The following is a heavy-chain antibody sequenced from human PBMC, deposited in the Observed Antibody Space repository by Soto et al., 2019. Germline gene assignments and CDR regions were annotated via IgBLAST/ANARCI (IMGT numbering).Heavy chain of an antibody. D-gene: IGHD3-22*01. CDR1: GYSFTNYW. J-gene: IGHJ6*02. V-gene: IGHV5-51*01. CDR3: ARQKYYDSLRTDYGMDV. CDR2: IYPGDSDT. Sequence: GESLKISCQGSGYSFTNYWIAWVRQMPGKGLEWMGIIYPGDSDTRYSPPFQGQVTISADKSISTAYLQWSSLKASDTAMYYCARQKYYDSLRTDYGMDVWGQGTTVTVSS.